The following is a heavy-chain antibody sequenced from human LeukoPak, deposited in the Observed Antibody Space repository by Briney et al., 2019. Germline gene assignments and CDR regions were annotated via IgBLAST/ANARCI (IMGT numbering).Heavy chain of an antibody. Sequence: PSETLSLTCAVYGGSFSGYYWSWIRQPPGKGLEWVGEINHSGSTNYNPSLKSRVTISVDTSKNQFTLKLRSVTAADTAVYYCARGQMQWTRRHHYYYYMDVWGKGTTVTVSS. J-gene: IGHJ6*03. D-gene: IGHD2-2*01. CDR3: ARGQMQWTRRHHYYYYMDV. V-gene: IGHV4-34*01. CDR1: GGSFSGYY. CDR2: INHSGST.